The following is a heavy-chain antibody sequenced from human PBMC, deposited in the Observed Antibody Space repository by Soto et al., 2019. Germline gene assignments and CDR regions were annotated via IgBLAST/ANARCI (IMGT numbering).Heavy chain of an antibody. CDR3: AAGRARELRASYFDN. CDR1: GFTLTNYI. V-gene: IGHV1-58*01. Sequence: QMQLVQSGPEVKKPGTSVKVSCKASGFTLTNYIVQWVRQASGQPLELIGWIIVASSNTYYSQRYENRVTITRDMSTSTAYMELSILRSEDTAVFYCAAGRARELRASYFDNWGQGTLVTVSS. CDR2: IIVASSNT. J-gene: IGHJ4*02. D-gene: IGHD3-16*01.